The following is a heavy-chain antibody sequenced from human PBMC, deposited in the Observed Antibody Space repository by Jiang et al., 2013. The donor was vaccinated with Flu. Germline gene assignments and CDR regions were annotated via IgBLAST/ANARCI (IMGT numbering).Heavy chain of an antibody. J-gene: IGHJ3*01. D-gene: IGHD6-19*01. Sequence: SGGTLSRHGISWVRQAPGQGLEWMGRIIPIIDVANYAQKFLGRVRLTTDRSTTTVYMEVNNLSYEDTAVYYCARDTLQSTVATFEPLDFWGQGTLVTVSS. V-gene: IGHV1-69*04. CDR2: IIPIIDVA. CDR1: GGTLSRHG. CDR3: ARDTLQSTVATFEPLDF.